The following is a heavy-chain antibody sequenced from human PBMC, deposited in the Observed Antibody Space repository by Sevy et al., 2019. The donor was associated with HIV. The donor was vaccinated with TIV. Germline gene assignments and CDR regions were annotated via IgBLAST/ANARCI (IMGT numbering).Heavy chain of an antibody. Sequence: GGSLRLSCAASGFTFSSYGMHWVRQAPGKGLERVAVISYDGSNKYYADSVKGRFTISRDNSKNTLYLQMNSLRAEDTAVYYCAKDRLRYCSGGSCYPFDYWGQGTLVTVSS. CDR1: GFTFSSYG. CDR3: AKDRLRYCSGGSCYPFDY. CDR2: ISYDGSNK. V-gene: IGHV3-30*18. D-gene: IGHD2-15*01. J-gene: IGHJ4*02.